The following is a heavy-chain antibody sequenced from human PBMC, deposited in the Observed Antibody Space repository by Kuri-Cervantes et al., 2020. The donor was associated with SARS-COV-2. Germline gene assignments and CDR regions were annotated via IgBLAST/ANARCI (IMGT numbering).Heavy chain of an antibody. D-gene: IGHD4-11*01. CDR3: AGGGTTAGYYYYMDV. J-gene: IGHJ6*03. Sequence: ASVKVSCKASGYTFTSYYMHWVRQAPGQGLEWMGIINPSGGSTSYAQKFQGRVTMTRDTSISTAYMELSRLRSDDTAVYYCAGGGTTAGYYYYMDVWGKGTTVTVSS. CDR2: INPSGGST. CDR1: GYTFTSYY. V-gene: IGHV1-46*01.